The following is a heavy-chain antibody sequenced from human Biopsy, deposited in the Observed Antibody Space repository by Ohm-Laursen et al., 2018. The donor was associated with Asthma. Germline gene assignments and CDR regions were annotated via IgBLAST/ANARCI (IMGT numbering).Heavy chain of an antibody. D-gene: IGHD2-2*01. CDR2: INSAFGTT. CDR3: ARKAGSCISRTCYSLDF. V-gene: IGHV1-69*13. CDR1: GGTFNTYV. J-gene: IGHJ4*02. Sequence: SVKVSCKSLGGTFNTYVIGWVRQAPGQGLEWLGWINSAFGTTTYPQKFQDRVTITADDSTSTVYMELTSLRSEDTAVYYCARKAGSCISRTCYSLDFWGQGTLVTVSS.